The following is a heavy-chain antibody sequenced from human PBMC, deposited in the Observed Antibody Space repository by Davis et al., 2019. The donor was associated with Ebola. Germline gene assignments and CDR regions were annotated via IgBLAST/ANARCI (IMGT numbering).Heavy chain of an antibody. J-gene: IGHJ4*02. Sequence: GESLKISRATSGFTFSVFWMSWVRQAPGKGLEWVANIKRDGSEKYYVDSVRGRFTISRDNAKNSLYLQMSSLRAEDTAVYYCAGFPYYDVSGLYRNLGFDFWGQGTLVTVSS. CDR2: IKRDGSEK. CDR1: GFTFSVFW. V-gene: IGHV3-7*01. CDR3: AGFPYYDVSGLYRNLGFDF. D-gene: IGHD3-22*01.